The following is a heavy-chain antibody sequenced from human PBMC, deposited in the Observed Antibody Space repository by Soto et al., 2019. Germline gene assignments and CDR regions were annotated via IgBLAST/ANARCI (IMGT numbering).Heavy chain of an antibody. CDR3: TGMTWFRGMDV. D-gene: IGHD2-21*02. J-gene: IGHJ6*02. CDR1: GDSVFSNSAG. Sequence: SQTLSLTCVISGDSVFSNSAGWNWIRQSPSRGLEWLGRTYYKSKWNNDYALSVKSRITINPDTSKNQFSLHLYSVTPEDTAVYYCTGMTWFRGMDVWGQGTPVTVSS. CDR2: TYYKSKWNN. V-gene: IGHV6-1*01.